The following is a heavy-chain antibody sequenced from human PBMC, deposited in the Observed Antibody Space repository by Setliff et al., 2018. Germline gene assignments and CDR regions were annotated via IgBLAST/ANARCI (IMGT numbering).Heavy chain of an antibody. CDR2: IFYSGRT. V-gene: IGHV4-39*01. D-gene: IGHD3-16*01. CDR1: GGSISSISYY. J-gene: IGHJ4*02. CDR3: ARLPNYVWGSPVDY. Sequence: SETLSLTCTVPGGSISSISYYWGLIRQPPGKGLEWIGSIFYSGRTFYNPSLKSRVTISVDTSKNQFSLTLSSVTAADTAVYYCARLPNYVWGSPVDYWGQGTLVTVSS.